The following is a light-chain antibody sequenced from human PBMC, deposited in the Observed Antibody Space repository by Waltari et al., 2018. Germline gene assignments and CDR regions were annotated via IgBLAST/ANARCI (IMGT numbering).Light chain of an antibody. Sequence: SYELTQPPSVSVSPGQTASITCSGDKLGDKSACWYRQKPGHSPVLVIYQDSKRPSGIPERFAGSNSGNTATLTISGTQAMDEADYYCQAWDSSTHVVFGGGTKLTVL. CDR3: QAWDSSTHVV. CDR1: KLGDKS. CDR2: QDS. V-gene: IGLV3-1*01. J-gene: IGLJ2*01.